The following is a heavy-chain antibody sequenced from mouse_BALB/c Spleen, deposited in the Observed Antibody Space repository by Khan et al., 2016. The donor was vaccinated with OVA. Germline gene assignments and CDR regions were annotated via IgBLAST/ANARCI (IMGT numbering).Heavy chain of an antibody. J-gene: IGHJ2*01. Sequence: VQLKESGPGLVKPSQSLSLTCTVTGYSITSDYAWNWIRQFPGNKLEWMGYISYSGYTSYNPSLKSRISITRDTSKNQFFLQLNSVTTEDTATXYCARNNYYGYDFDYWGQGTTLTVSS. D-gene: IGHD1-2*01. V-gene: IGHV3-2*02. CDR3: ARNNYYGYDFDY. CDR2: ISYSGYT. CDR1: GYSITSDYA.